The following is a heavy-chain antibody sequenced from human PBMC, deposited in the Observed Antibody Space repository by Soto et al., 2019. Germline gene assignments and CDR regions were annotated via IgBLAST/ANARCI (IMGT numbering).Heavy chain of an antibody. CDR2: IIPIPGTA. CDR1: GGTFGSYA. CDR3: ARSKGISTCLEIYYYYYYGMDV. V-gene: IGHV1-69*01. J-gene: IGHJ6*02. Sequence: QVQLVQSGAEVKKPGSSVKVSCKASGGTFGSYAISWVRQAPGQGLEWMGGIIPIPGTANYAQKFQGRVTIAADESTSTDYMELSSLRSEDTAVYYCARSKGISTCLEIYYYYYYGMDVWGQGTTVTVSS. D-gene: IGHD2-2*01.